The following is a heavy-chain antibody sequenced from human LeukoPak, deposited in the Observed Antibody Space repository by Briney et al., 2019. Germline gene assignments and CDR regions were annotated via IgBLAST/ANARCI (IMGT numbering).Heavy chain of an antibody. CDR3: ARHDASARRTRSYPNRNLLERRRGDY. J-gene: IGHJ4*02. CDR2: VNHSGST. V-gene: IGHV4-34*01. D-gene: IGHD1-1*01. CDR1: GGSFSGYY. Sequence: SETLSLTCAVYGGSFSGYYWSWIRQPPGKGLEWIGEVNHSGSTNYNPSLKSRVTISVDTSKNQFSLKLSSVTAADTAVYYCARHDASARRTRSYPNRNLLERRRGDYWGQGTLVTVSS.